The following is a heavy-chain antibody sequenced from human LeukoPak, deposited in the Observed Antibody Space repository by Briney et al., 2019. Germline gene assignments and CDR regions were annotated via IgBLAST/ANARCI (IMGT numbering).Heavy chain of an antibody. V-gene: IGHV3-30*04. CDR1: GFTFSSYV. CDR3: ARGRDGYNCDY. Sequence: PGGSLRLSCAASGFTFSSYVMHWVRQAPGKGLEWGAIISYDGSNEYYADSAKGRFTISRDNSKNTLYLQMNSLRAADTAVYYCARGRDGYNCDYWGQGTLVTAS. CDR2: ISYDGSNE. J-gene: IGHJ4*02. D-gene: IGHD5-24*01.